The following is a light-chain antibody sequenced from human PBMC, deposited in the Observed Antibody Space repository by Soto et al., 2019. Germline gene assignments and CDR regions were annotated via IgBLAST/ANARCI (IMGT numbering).Light chain of an antibody. J-gene: IGKJ4*01. CDR1: QSVSSSY. Sequence: EIVLTQSPGTLSLSPGERATLSCRASQSVSSSYLAWYQQKPGQAPRLLIYDASSRATGIPDRFSGSGSGTDFTLTISRLEPEDFAVYYCQQYGSPLLTFGGGTKVEIK. CDR3: QQYGSPLLT. V-gene: IGKV3-20*01. CDR2: DAS.